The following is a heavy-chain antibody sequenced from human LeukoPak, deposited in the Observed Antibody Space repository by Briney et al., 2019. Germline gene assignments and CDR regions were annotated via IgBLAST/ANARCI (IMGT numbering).Heavy chain of an antibody. J-gene: IGHJ4*02. D-gene: IGHD3-22*01. Sequence: GGSLRLSCAASGFTFSTFSMDWVRQAPGRGLQWLSYISSTSKTIYYADSLKGRFTISRDNSKNTLYLQMNSLRAEDTAVYYCARAPLYLYYDSSGYYDYWGQGTLVTVSS. V-gene: IGHV3-48*01. CDR1: GFTFSTFS. CDR3: ARAPLYLYYDSSGYYDY. CDR2: ISSTSKTI.